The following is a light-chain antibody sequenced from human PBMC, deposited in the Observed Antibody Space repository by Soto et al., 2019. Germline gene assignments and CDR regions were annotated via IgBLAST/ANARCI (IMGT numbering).Light chain of an antibody. CDR1: SGHSRYA. Sequence: QLVLTQSPSASASLGASVKLTCTVSSGHSRYAIAWHQQQPEKGPRYLMKLDSDGSHNKGDGIPDRFSGSSSGAERYLTISSLQSEDEADYYCQTWDTAIRVFGGGTKVTVL. CDR2: LDSDGSH. J-gene: IGLJ2*01. CDR3: QTWDTAIRV. V-gene: IGLV4-69*01.